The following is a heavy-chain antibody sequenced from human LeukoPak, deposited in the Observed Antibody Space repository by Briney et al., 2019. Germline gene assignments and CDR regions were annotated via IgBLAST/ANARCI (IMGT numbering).Heavy chain of an antibody. Sequence: GGSLRLSCEVSGITLSNYGMSWVCQAPGKGLEWVAGISGSAGGTNYADSVKGRFTISRDNSKNTLHLQMNRLRAEDTAVYFCAKRGVVIRVILVGFHKEAYYFDSWGQGALVTVSS. CDR1: GITLSNYG. D-gene: IGHD3-22*01. CDR2: ISGSAGGT. CDR3: AKRGVVIRVILVGFHKEAYYFDS. J-gene: IGHJ4*02. V-gene: IGHV3-23*01.